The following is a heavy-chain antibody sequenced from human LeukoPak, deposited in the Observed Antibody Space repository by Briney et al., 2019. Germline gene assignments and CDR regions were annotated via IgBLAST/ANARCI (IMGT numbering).Heavy chain of an antibody. CDR1: GYSFTSYG. J-gene: IGHJ6*03. CDR2: IRAYNGNT. CDR3: ARYASETYYYYMDV. D-gene: IGHD3-9*01. Sequence: ASVKVSCKASGYSFTSYGISWVRQAPGQGLEWMGWIRAYNGNTNYAQKFQGRVTMTTDTSTSTAYMELRSLRPDDTAVYYCARYASETYYYYMDVWGKGTTVTVSS. V-gene: IGHV1-18*01.